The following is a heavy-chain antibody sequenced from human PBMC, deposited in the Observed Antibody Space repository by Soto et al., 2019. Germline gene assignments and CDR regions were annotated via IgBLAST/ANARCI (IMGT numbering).Heavy chain of an antibody. D-gene: IGHD2-15*01. CDR3: ASQVRYCSGGSCYSFPY. CDR1: GGSISSGDYY. Sequence: QVQLQESGPGLVKPSQTLSLTCTVSGGSISSGDYYWSWIRQPPGKGLEWIGYIYYSGSTYYNPSLKSRVTISVDTSKHQFSRKLSSVTAADTAVYYCASQVRYCSGGSCYSFPYWGQGTLVTVSS. J-gene: IGHJ4*02. CDR2: IYYSGST. V-gene: IGHV4-30-4*01.